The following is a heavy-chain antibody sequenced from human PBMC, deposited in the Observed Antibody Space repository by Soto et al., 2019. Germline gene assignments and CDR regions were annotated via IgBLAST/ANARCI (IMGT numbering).Heavy chain of an antibody. D-gene: IGHD3-22*01. CDR2: ISSSGSTI. Sequence: GGSLRLSCAASGFTFSSYEMNWVRQAPGKGLEWFSYISSSGSTIYYADSVKGRLTISRDNAKNSLYLQMNSLRAEDTAVYYCARFGYYYDSSGYPKPFDYWGQGTLVTVSS. CDR1: GFTFSSYE. V-gene: IGHV3-48*03. J-gene: IGHJ4*02. CDR3: ARFGYYYDSSGYPKPFDY.